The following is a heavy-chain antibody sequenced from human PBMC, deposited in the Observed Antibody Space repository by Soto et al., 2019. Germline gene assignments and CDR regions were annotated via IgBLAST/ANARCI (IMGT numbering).Heavy chain of an antibody. CDR2: IKQDGSEK. J-gene: IGHJ6*02. Sequence: EVQLVESGGGLVQPGGSLRLSCAVSGFTFSSYWMSWVRQAPGKGLEWVANIKQDGSEKYYVDSVKGRFTISRDNAKNTLYLQMNSLIAEDTAVYYCARDQARRTTQYSYGMDVWGQGTTVTVSS. D-gene: IGHD1-1*01. CDR3: ARDQARRTTQYSYGMDV. V-gene: IGHV3-7*03. CDR1: GFTFSSYW.